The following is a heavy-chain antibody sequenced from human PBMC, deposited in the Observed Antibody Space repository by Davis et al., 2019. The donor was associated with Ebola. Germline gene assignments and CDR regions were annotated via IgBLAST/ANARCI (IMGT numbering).Heavy chain of an antibody. V-gene: IGHV3-74*01. CDR1: GGSFSGYY. D-gene: IGHD3-3*01. J-gene: IGHJ4*02. CDR3: AKDFGGPLDS. CDR2: MNKDGGKT. Sequence: PSETLSLTCVVYGGSFSGYYWSWIRQPPGKGLEWVARMNKDGGKTDYADSVRGRLTISRDAAKNTLFLQMNSLRAEDSAIYYCAKDFGGPLDSWGQGTLVIVSS.